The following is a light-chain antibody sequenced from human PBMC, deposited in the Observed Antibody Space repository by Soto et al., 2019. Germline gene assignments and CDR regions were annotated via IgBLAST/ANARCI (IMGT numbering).Light chain of an antibody. V-gene: IGKV3-20*01. CDR2: GAS. J-gene: IGKJ4*01. CDR3: QQYGSSPLT. CDR1: QSVTSTY. Sequence: EIVLTQSPGTLSLSPGERATLSCRASQSVTSTYLAWYQQKPGQAPRLLIYGASNRATGTPDRFTGSRSGTAFTLTISRLQPEDFPVYYCQQYGSSPLTFGGGTKVQIK.